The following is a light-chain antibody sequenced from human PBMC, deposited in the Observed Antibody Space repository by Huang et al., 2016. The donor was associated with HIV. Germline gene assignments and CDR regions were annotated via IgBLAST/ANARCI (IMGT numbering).Light chain of an antibody. J-gene: IGKJ2*01. CDR1: QSVSSN. CDR3: QQYNNWGT. Sequence: EIVMTQSPGTLSVSPGERATLSSRASQSVSSNLAWYQQKPGQAPRLLIDGSSTRATGIPAMFSGSGSGTEFTLTISSLQSEDVAVYYCQQYNNWGTFGQGTKLEIK. CDR2: GSS. V-gene: IGKV3-15*01.